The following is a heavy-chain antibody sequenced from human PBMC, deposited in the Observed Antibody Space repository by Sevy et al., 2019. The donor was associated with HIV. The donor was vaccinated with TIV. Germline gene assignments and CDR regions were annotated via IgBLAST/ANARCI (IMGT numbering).Heavy chain of an antibody. CDR1: GFSFSDDA. CDR2: VSSSSIYR. V-gene: IGHV3-21*01. D-gene: IGHD3-3*01. CDR3: ARGDADYFLGVLYN. J-gene: IGHJ4*02. Sequence: GGSLRLSCAASGFSFSDDAMTWVRQAPGKGLEWVSSVSSSSIYRYYADSVKGRFNISRDNAKKSLYLEMMNLRAEDTAVYYCARGDADYFLGVLYNWGQGTLVTVSS.